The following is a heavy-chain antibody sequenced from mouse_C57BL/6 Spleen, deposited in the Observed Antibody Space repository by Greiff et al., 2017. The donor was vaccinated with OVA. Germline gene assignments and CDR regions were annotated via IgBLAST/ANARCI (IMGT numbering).Heavy chain of an antibody. CDR2: IDPGNGDT. V-gene: IGHV14-4*01. J-gene: IGHJ3*01. CDR1: GFNIKADY. D-gene: IGHD3-2*02. Sequence: VPLQQSGAELVRPGASVKLSCTASGFNIKADYMHWVKQRPEQGLEWIGWIDPGNGDTEYASKFQGKATITADTSSNTAYLQLSSLTSEDTAVYYCTTPRQLRLRRFAYWGQGTLVTVSA. CDR3: TTPRQLRLRRFAY.